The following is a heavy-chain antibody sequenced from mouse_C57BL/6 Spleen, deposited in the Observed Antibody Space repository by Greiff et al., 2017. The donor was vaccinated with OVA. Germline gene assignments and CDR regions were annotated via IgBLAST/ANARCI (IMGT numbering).Heavy chain of an antibody. CDR3: ARYGYYEVYFDY. CDR2: IDPSDSYT. CDR1: GYTFTSYW. J-gene: IGHJ2*01. V-gene: IGHV1-69*01. D-gene: IGHD2-3*01. Sequence: QVQLQQPGAELVMPGASVKLSCKASGYTFTSYWMHWVKQRPGQGLEWIGEIDPSDSYTNYNQKFKGKSTLTVDKSSSTAYMQLSSLTSEDSAVYYCARYGYYEVYFDYWGQGTTLTVSS.